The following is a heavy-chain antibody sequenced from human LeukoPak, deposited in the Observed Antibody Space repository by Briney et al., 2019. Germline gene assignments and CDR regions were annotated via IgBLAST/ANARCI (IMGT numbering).Heavy chain of an antibody. J-gene: IGHJ4*02. CDR2: INHSGST. D-gene: IGHD4-23*01. Sequence: SETLSLTCTVSGGSISSGSYYWSWIRQPPGKGLEWIGEINHSGSTNYNPSLKSRVTISVDTSKNQFSLKLSSVTAADTAVYYCARDYGGNSVWGQGTLVTVSS. V-gene: IGHV4-39*07. CDR1: GGSISSGSYY. CDR3: ARDYGGNSV.